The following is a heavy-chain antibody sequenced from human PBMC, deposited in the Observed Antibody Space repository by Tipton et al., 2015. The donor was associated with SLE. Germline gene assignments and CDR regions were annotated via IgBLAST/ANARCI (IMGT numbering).Heavy chain of an antibody. CDR2: VSYSGST. J-gene: IGHJ4*02. Sequence: TLSLTCSVSGASVTRTSHYWGWIRQSPGKGLEWIATVSYSGSTFSNPSPRGRVATSSDTSGNQFSLTLRSVTAADTAVYYCAVLRKGISFLLWGQGSLVTVSS. V-gene: IGHV4-39*07. CDR1: GASVTRTSHY. CDR3: AVLRKGISFLL.